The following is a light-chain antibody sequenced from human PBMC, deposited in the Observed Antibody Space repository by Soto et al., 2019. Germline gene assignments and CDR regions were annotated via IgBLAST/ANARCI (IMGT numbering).Light chain of an antibody. CDR1: TGAVTSGHY. CDR2: DTN. CDR3: LLSYRGALVM. J-gene: IGLJ3*02. V-gene: IGLV7-46*01. Sequence: QAVVTQEPSLTVSPGGTVTLTCGSSTGAVTSGHYPYWFQQKPGQAPRTLIYDTNNKQSWTPARFSGSLLGGKAALTLSGAQPEDEAEYYCLLSYRGALVMFGGGTQLTVL.